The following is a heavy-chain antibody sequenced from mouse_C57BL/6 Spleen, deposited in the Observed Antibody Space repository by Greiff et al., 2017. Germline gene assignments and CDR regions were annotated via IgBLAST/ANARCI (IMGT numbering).Heavy chain of an antibody. CDR2: ISGGGGNT. CDR1: GFTFSSYT. Sequence: EVHLVESGGGLVKPGGSLKLSCAASGFTFSSYTMSWVRQTPEKRLEWVATISGGGGNTYYPDSVKGRFTISRDNAKNTLYLQMSSLRSEDTALYYCAIYYYGSSPDYWGQGTTLTVSS. V-gene: IGHV5-9*01. J-gene: IGHJ2*01. D-gene: IGHD1-1*01. CDR3: AIYYYGSSPDY.